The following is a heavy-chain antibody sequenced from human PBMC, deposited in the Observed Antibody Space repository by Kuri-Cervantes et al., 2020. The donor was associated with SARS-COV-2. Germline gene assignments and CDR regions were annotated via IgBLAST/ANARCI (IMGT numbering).Heavy chain of an antibody. CDR3: ARISIWVVAATLFLAYYYYYGMDV. D-gene: IGHD2-15*01. CDR2: ISSSSSYI. Sequence: GGSLRLSCAASGFTFSSYSMNWVRQAPGKGLEWVSSISSSSSYIYYADSVKGRFTISRDNAKNSLYLQMNSLRAEDTAVYYCARISIWVVAATLFLAYYYYYGMDVWGQGTTVTVSS. CDR1: GFTFSSYS. J-gene: IGHJ6*02. V-gene: IGHV3-21*01.